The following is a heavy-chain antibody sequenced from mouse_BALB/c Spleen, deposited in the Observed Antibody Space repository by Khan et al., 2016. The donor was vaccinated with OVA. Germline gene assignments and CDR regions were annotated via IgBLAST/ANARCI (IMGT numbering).Heavy chain of an antibody. J-gene: IGHJ2*01. V-gene: IGHV3-2*02. Sequence: EVQLQESGPGLVKPSQSLSLTCTVTGYSITSGYGWNWIRQLPGNKLEWMGYISYSGSTNYNPSLKSRISITRDPSKNQLFLQLNSVTTEDTATYYCARTARIKYWGQGTTLTVSS. CDR2: ISYSGST. D-gene: IGHD1-2*01. CDR1: GYSITSGYG. CDR3: ARTARIKY.